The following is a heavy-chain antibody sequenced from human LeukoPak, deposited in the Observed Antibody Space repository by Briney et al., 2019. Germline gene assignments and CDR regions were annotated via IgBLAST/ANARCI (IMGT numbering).Heavy chain of an antibody. D-gene: IGHD3-3*01. V-gene: IGHV3-30*02. CDR2: IRYDGSNK. J-gene: IGHJ5*02. CDR3: AKDRFLEWLLPNWFDP. Sequence: GGSLRLSCVASGFTFSSYWMHWVRQAPGKGLEWVAFIRYDGSNKYYADSVKGRFTISRDNSKNTLYLQMNSLRAEDTAVYYCAKDRFLEWLLPNWFDPWGQGTLVTVSS. CDR1: GFTFSSYW.